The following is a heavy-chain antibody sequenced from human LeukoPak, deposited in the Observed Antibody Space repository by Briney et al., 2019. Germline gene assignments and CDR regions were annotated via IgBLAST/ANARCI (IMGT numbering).Heavy chain of an antibody. CDR3: ARGQRTSVTLYYFDF. V-gene: IGHV3-66*01. CDR1: GFSVTDNY. Sequence: GRSLRLSCAVSGFSVTDNYMTWVRQAPGKGLEWVSVLFGGGDTYYGDSVKGRFAISRDNSKNTVYLQMKSLRADDTAVYYCARGQRTSVTLYYFDFWGQGALVSVSS. CDR2: LFGGGDT. D-gene: IGHD4-17*01. J-gene: IGHJ4*02.